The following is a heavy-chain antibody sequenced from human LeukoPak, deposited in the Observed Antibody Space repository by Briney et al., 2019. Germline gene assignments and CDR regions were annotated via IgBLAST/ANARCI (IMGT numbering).Heavy chain of an antibody. CDR1: GFTFSSPA. V-gene: IGHV3-23*01. Sequence: PGGSLRLSCAASGFTFSSPAMSWVRQAPGKGLEWVSAISNNGGYTYYADSVQGRFTISRDNSKSTLCLQMHSLRAEDTAVYYCAKQLGYCSDGSCYFPYWGQGTLVTVSS. CDR3: AKQLGYCSDGSCYFPY. J-gene: IGHJ4*02. CDR2: ISNNGGYT. D-gene: IGHD2-15*01.